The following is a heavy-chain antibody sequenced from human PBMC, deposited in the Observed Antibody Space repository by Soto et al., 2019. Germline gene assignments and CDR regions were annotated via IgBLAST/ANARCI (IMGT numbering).Heavy chain of an antibody. CDR2: ISPDGTDK. CDR3: AKSYYYDSSGLYSPRGYYYYFGMDV. D-gene: IGHD3-22*01. J-gene: IGHJ6*02. V-gene: IGHV3-30*18. CDR1: GFTFTSYG. Sequence: PGGSLRLSCAASGFTFTSYGMHWVRQAPGKGLEWVAVISPDGTDKYYADSVKGRFTISRDNSKNTLYLQMNSLRAEDTAVYYCAKSYYYDSSGLYSPRGYYYYFGMDVWGQGTRVTVSS.